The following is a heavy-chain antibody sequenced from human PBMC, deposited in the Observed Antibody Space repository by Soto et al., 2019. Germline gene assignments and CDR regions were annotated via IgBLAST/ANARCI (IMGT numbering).Heavy chain of an antibody. V-gene: IGHV5-10-1*01. D-gene: IGHD2-2*01. J-gene: IGHJ6*04. CDR1: GYSFTSYW. Sequence: PGESLKISCKGSGYSFTSYWISWVRQMPGKGLEWMGRIDPSDSYTNYSPSFQGHVTISADKSISTAYLQWSSLKASDTAMYYCARHWVVVGPARGSDYYYGMDVWGKGTTVTVSS. CDR2: IDPSDSYT. CDR3: ARHWVVVGPARGSDYYYGMDV.